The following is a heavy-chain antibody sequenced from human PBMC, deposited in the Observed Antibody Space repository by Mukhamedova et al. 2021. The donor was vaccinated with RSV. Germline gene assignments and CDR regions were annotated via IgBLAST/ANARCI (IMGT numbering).Heavy chain of an antibody. Sequence: GDSDTRYSPSFRGQVTISADKSISTAYLQWSSLKASDTAMYYCARLVVVVPAARSGWFDPWGQGTLVTVSS. V-gene: IGHV5-51*01. CDR3: ARLVVVVPAARSGWFDP. D-gene: IGHD2-2*01. CDR2: GDSDT. J-gene: IGHJ5*02.